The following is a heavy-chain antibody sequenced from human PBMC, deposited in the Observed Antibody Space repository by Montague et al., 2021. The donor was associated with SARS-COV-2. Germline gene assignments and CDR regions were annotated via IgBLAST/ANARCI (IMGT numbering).Heavy chain of an antibody. CDR2: IDYSGSI. J-gene: IGHJ6*02. CDR1: GGSMSTHY. CDR3: ARLPSGDSYGMDV. V-gene: IGHV4-59*11. Sequence: SETLSLTCTVSGGSMSTHYWTWIRQFPGKGLEWIAYIDYSGSINYNPSLKSRVIISVDRSKIQFSLKLNSVTAADTATYYCARLPSGDSYGMDVWGQGTTVTVSS. D-gene: IGHD2-21*01.